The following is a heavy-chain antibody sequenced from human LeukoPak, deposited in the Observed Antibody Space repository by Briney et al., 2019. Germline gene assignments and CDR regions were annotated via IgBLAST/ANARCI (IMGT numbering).Heavy chain of an antibody. CDR1: GFRFNSHW. CDR3: TSHTGTGDAFRPFHI. J-gene: IGHJ3*02. D-gene: IGHD2-21*02. CDR2: INSRSSTI. V-gene: IGHV3-48*04. Sequence: PGGSLRLSCAASGFRFNSHWMSWVRQAPGKGLEWVSFINSRSSTIYYADSVKGRFTISRDNAKNSLYLQMNSLRAEDTAVYYCTSHTGTGDAFRPFHIWGQGTMVTVSS.